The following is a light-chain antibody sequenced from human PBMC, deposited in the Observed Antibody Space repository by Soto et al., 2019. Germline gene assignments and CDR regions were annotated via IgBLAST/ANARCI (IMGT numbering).Light chain of an antibody. Sequence: EIVLTQSPGTLSLSPGERATLSCRASQSVPSNFLAWYQQEPGQAPVLVIYGVSRRATGIPDRFSGSGSGTDFTLTISRLEPEDFALYYCQQYDSSWTFGQGTKVEIK. V-gene: IGKV3-20*01. CDR2: GVS. J-gene: IGKJ1*01. CDR3: QQYDSSWT. CDR1: QSVPSNF.